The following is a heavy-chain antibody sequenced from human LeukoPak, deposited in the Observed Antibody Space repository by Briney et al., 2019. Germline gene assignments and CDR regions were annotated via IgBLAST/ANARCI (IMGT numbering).Heavy chain of an antibody. J-gene: IGHJ4*02. CDR2: ISYDENNK. D-gene: IGHD2-8*01. V-gene: IGHV3-30-3*01. CDR1: GFTFSNYA. Sequence: GRSLRLSCAASGFTFSNYAMYWVSQAPGKGLEWVAVISYDENNKYYTDSVKGRFTISRDNSKNTLYLQMNSLRAEDTAVYYCARSQWSDYWGQGTLVTVSS. CDR3: ARSQWSDY.